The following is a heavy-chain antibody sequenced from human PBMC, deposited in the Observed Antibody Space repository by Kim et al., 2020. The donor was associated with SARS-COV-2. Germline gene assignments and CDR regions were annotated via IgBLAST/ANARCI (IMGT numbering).Heavy chain of an antibody. D-gene: IGHD3-3*01. CDR2: ISGSGGST. J-gene: IGHJ5*02. CDR1: GFTFSSYA. V-gene: IGHV3-23*01. Sequence: GGSLRLSCAASGFTFSSYAMSWVRQAPGKGLEWVSAISGSGGSTYYADSVKGRFTISRDNSKNTLYLQMNSLRAEDTAVYYCAKDQSGYDFWSGYYWWFDPWGQGTLVTVSS. CDR3: AKDQSGYDFWSGYYWWFDP.